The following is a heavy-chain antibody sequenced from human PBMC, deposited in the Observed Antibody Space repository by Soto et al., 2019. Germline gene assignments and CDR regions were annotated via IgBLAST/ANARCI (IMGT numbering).Heavy chain of an antibody. V-gene: IGHV4-30-4*01. D-gene: IGHD6-19*01. Sequence: LCLTCTVSGGSISRGDYYWSWIRQPPGKGLEWIGYIYYSGSTYYNPSLKSRVTISVDTSKNQFSLKLSSVTAADTAVYYCARVRVVSDYGMDVWGHGTTVTVSS. CDR3: ARVRVVSDYGMDV. CDR2: IYYSGST. CDR1: GGSISRGDYY. J-gene: IGHJ6*01.